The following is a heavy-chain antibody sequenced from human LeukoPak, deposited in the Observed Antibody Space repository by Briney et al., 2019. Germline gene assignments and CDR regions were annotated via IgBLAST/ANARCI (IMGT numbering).Heavy chain of an antibody. J-gene: IGHJ4*02. CDR2: ISYDGSNK. CDR1: GFTFSSYA. Sequence: GGSLRLSCAAPGFTFSSYAMHWVRQAPGKGLEWVAVISYDGSNKYYADSVKGRFTISRDNSKNTLYLQMNSLRAEDTAVYYCARGGEITMIVVVSLDYWGQGTLVTVSS. CDR3: ARGGEITMIVVVSLDY. D-gene: IGHD3-22*01. V-gene: IGHV3-30*04.